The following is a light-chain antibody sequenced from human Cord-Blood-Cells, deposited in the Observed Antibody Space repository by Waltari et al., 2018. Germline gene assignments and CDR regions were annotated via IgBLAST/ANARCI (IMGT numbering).Light chain of an antibody. Sequence: QSALTQPPSASGSPGQSVTIYRTGTSSAVGGYNYVSWYQQHPGKAPKLMIYEVSKRPSGVPDRFSGSKSGNTASLTVSGLQAEDEADYYCSSYAGSNNVVFGGGTKLTVL. CDR2: EVS. J-gene: IGLJ2*01. CDR1: SSAVGGYNY. CDR3: SSYAGSNNVV. V-gene: IGLV2-8*01.